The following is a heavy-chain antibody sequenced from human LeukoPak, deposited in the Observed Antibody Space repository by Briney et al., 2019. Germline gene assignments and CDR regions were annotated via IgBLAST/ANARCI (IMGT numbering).Heavy chain of an antibody. Sequence: VGSLRLSCAASGFTFSSYWMHWVRQAPGKGLVWVSRINSDGSSTSYADSVKGRFTISRDNAKNTLYLQMNSLRAEDTAVYYCAREYYDSSGYNWGQGTLVTVSS. D-gene: IGHD3-22*01. CDR1: GFTFSSYW. J-gene: IGHJ4*02. CDR2: INSDGSST. CDR3: AREYYDSSGYN. V-gene: IGHV3-74*01.